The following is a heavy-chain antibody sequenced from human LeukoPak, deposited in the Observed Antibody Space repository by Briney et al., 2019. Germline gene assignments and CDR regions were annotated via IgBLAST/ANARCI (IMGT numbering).Heavy chain of an antibody. CDR2: IKSKTDGGTT. Sequence: GGTLSLSCRASGFTISTAWLSWNGKAPGTGPDRVGRIKSKTDGGTTDYAAPVKGRFTISRDDSKNTLYLQMNSLKTEDTAVYYCTTGLYTVTTGCPWGQGTMVTVSS. CDR1: GFTISTAW. D-gene: IGHD4-17*01. V-gene: IGHV3-15*01. CDR3: TTGLYTVTTGCP. J-gene: IGHJ3*01.